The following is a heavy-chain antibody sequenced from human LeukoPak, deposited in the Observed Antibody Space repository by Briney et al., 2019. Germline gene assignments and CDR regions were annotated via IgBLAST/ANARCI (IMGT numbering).Heavy chain of an antibody. V-gene: IGHV3-11*01. CDR3: TTQYCTNGVCYQGY. D-gene: IGHD2-8*01. J-gene: IGHJ4*02. CDR1: GFTFSDYY. CDR2: TSSSGSTI. Sequence: GGSLRLSCAASGFTFSDYYMSWIRQAPGKGLEWVSYTSSSGSTIYYADSVKGRFTISRDNAKNSLYLQMNSLRAEDTAVYYCTTQYCTNGVCYQGYWGQGTLVTVSS.